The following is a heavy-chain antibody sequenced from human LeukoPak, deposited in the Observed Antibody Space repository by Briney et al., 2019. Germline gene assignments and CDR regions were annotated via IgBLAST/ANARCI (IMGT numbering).Heavy chain of an antibody. V-gene: IGHV1-18*01. Sequence: ASVNVPFTASGYTFTSYGISWVRQAPGQGLEWMGWISAYNGNTNYAQKLQGRVTMTTDTSTSTAYMELRSLRSDDTAVYYCARVGQQWKFDPWGQGTLVTVSS. CDR3: ARVGQQWKFDP. J-gene: IGHJ5*02. CDR1: GYTFTSYG. CDR2: ISAYNGNT. D-gene: IGHD6-19*01.